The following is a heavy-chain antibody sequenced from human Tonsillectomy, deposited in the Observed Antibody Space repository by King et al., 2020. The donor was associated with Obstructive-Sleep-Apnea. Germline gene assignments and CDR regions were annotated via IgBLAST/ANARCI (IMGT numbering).Heavy chain of an antibody. V-gene: IGHV3-66*01. CDR1: GFTVSSNY. CDR3: ARDDRHRSGWWGHFDY. Sequence: VQLVESGGGLVQPGGSLRLSCAASGFTVSSNYISWVSQAPGKGLGWVSAIYISVITYYADSVKGRFTISRDNPKNTLYLQMNSLRAEDTAVYYCARDDRHRSGWWGHFDYWGQGTLVTVSS. CDR2: IYISVIT. J-gene: IGHJ4*02. D-gene: IGHD6-19*01.